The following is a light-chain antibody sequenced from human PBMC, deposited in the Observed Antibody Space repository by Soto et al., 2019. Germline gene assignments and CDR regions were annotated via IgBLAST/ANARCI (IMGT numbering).Light chain of an antibody. CDR3: QHYGSSPIT. V-gene: IGKV3-20*01. CDR2: GAS. J-gene: IGKJ5*01. CDR1: QSVSSSY. Sequence: EIVLTQSPGTLSLSPGKRATLSCRASQSVSSSYLAWYQQKPGQAPRLLIYGASSRATGIPYRFSGRGSGADFTLTISRLEPEDIAVYYCQHYGSSPITFGQGTRLEIK.